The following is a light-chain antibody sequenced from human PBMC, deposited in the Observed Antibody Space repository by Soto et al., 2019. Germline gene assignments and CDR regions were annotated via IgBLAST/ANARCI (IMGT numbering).Light chain of an antibody. CDR3: QQFCSYPLT. CDR2: VAS. Sequence: GDTVTITCRASQGIGSHLAWYQQKPGTVPNLLIYVASALQSGVPSRFSGSGSGTEFTLTINSLQPEDFATYYCQQFCSYPLTFGGGTDVEIK. J-gene: IGKJ4*01. V-gene: IGKV1-9*01. CDR1: QGIGSH.